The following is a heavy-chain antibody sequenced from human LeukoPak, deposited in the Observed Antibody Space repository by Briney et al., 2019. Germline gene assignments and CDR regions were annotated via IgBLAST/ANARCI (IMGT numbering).Heavy chain of an antibody. V-gene: IGHV4-59*01. CDR2: IYYSGST. CDR1: GGSISSYY. CDR3: ARASGSYLGAFDY. Sequence: SETLSLTCTVSGGSISSYYWSWIRQPPGKGLEWIGYIYYSGSTNYNPSLKSRVTISVDTSKNQFSLKLSSVTAADTAVYYCARASGSYLGAFDYWGQGTLVTVSS. J-gene: IGHJ4*02. D-gene: IGHD1-26*01.